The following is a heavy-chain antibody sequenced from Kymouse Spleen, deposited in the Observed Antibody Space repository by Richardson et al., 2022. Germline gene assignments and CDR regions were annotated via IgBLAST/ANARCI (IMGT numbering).Heavy chain of an antibody. J-gene: IGHJ6*02. CDR3: AREDFDWPYYYYYYGMDV. V-gene: IGHV3-74*01. CDR1: GFTFSSYW. D-gene: IGHD3-9*01. Sequence: EVQLVESGGGLVQPGGSLRLSCAASGFTFSSYWMHWVRQAPGKGLVWVSRINSDGSSTSYADSVKGRFTISRDNAKNTLYLQMNSLRAEDTAVYYCAREDFDWPYYYYYYGMDVWGQGTTVTVSS. CDR2: INSDGSST.